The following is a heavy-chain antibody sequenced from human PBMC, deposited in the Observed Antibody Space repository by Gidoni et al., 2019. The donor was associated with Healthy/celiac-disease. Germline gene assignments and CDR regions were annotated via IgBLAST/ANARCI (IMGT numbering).Heavy chain of an antibody. Sequence: QLQLQESGPGLVKPSETLSLTCTVPGGSISSSSYYWGWIRQPPGKGLEWIGSIYYSGSTYYNPSLKSRVTISVDTSKNQFSLKLSSVTAADTAVYYCARAQDWGYFDYWGQGTLVTVSS. CDR3: ARAQDWGYFDY. V-gene: IGHV4-39*01. J-gene: IGHJ4*02. D-gene: IGHD7-27*01. CDR2: IYYSGST. CDR1: GGSISSSSYY.